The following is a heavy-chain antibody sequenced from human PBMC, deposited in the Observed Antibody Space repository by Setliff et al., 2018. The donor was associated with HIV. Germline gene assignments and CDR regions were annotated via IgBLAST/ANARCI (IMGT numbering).Heavy chain of an antibody. V-gene: IGHV1-69*13. CDR1: GGTFSSFG. CDR3: ARGWXXRGGSCYLPSXSXMDX. J-gene: IGHJ6*02. CDR2: SIHRFGTA. D-gene: IGHD2-15*01. Sequence: SVKVSCKASGGTFSSFGISWVRQAPGQGGEWMGGSIHRFGTANYAQKFQGRVTITADEPTSTAYMELSSLRSDDTAVYYCARGWXXRGGSCYLPSXSXMDXWGXGTXVT.